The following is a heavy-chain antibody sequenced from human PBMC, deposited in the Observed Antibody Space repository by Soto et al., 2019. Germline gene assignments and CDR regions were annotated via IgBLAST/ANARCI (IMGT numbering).Heavy chain of an antibody. CDR2: MYYSETT. CDR3: ARANSSTWYKLEYKWFDH. CDR1: GSSINDYY. Sequence: XETLSLTFTVAGSSINDYYWSWIRQTPGKGLEWVGFMYYSETTKYNPSLKGRVNMSLDTSKNQVSLHLKSVTAADTAVYYCARANSSTWYKLEYKWFDHWGHGALVTVSS. J-gene: IGHJ5*02. V-gene: IGHV4-59*01. D-gene: IGHD6-13*01.